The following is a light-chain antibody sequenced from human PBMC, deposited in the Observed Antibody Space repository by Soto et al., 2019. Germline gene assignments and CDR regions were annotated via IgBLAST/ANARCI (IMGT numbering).Light chain of an antibody. CDR1: QSVGTN. Sequence: EIVMTQAPATLSVSPGERVTLSCRASQSVGTNLAWSQQQPGPAPGLLILGASTRASGIPAKFSGSGSGTEFTLSIASLQSEDFAISYCQQYDNWPPRWTLGQGAKVDNK. V-gene: IGKV3-15*01. CDR2: GAS. J-gene: IGKJ1*01. CDR3: QQYDNWPPRWT.